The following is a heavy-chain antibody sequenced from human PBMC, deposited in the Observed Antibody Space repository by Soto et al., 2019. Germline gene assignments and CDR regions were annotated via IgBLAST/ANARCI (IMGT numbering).Heavy chain of an antibody. CDR3: GGSPGWAFDY. D-gene: IGHD6-19*01. CDR2: IKQDGSEA. V-gene: IGHV3-7*01. Sequence: PGGSLRLSCAVSGFTFSSYWMGWVRQAPGKGLEWVANIKQDGSEAYYVASVKGRFIISRDNAKNSVYLQMNSLTVEDTAFYYCGGSPGWAFDYWGQGTLVTVSS. CDR1: GFTFSSYW. J-gene: IGHJ4*02.